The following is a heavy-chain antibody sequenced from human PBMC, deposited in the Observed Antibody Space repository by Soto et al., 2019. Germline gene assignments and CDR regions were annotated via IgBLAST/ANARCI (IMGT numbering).Heavy chain of an antibody. CDR2: IFSNDEK. V-gene: IGHV2-26*01. D-gene: IGHD4-17*01. CDR3: ARLWTGERDLQY. CDR1: GYSLSNARLG. J-gene: IGHJ1*01. Sequence: QITLKESGPVLVKSTETLTLTCTVSGYSLSNARLGVSWIRQPPGKALEWLAHIFSNDEKSYNRSLESRLTISKDIARDHVVLTMTHMDPGDTATYYCARLWTGERDLQYWVQGILVTVTS.